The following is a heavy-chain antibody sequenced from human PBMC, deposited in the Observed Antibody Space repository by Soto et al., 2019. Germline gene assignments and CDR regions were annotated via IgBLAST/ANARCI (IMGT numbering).Heavy chain of an antibody. V-gene: IGHV3-23*01. J-gene: IGHJ6*02. CDR3: AKGWAADYDFWSGPPSGYGMDV. D-gene: IGHD3-3*01. CDR1: GFTCSSYC. Sequence: PXGSLILSCAVSGFTCSSYCVSLVLQAPGKGLEWVSAISGSGGSTYYADSVKGRFTISRDNSKNTLYLQMNSLRAEDTAVYYCAKGWAADYDFWSGPPSGYGMDVWGQRTTVTVSS. CDR2: ISGSGGST.